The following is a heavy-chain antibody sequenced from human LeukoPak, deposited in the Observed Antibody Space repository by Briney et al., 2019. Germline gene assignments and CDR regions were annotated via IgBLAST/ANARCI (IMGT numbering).Heavy chain of an antibody. J-gene: IGHJ4*02. CDR1: GGSISSGDYY. D-gene: IGHD5-18*01. CDR3: ARGPDTAMVHLDY. Sequence: SSETLSLTRTVSGGSISSGDYYWSWIRQPPGKGLEWIGYIYYSGSTYYNPSLKSRVTISVDTSKNQFSLKLSSVTAADTAVYYCARGPDTAMVHLDYWGQGTLVTVSS. CDR2: IYYSGST. V-gene: IGHV4-30-4*08.